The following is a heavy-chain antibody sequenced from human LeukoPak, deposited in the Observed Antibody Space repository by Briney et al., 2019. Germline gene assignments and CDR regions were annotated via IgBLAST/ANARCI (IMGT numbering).Heavy chain of an antibody. Sequence: SETLSLTCTVSGGSISSYYWSWLRQPAGKGLEWIGRIYTSGSTNYNPSLKSRVTMSVDTSKNQFSLKLSSVTAADTAVYYCALVLGDSCGWPVDYWGQGTLVTVSS. CDR3: ALVLGDSCGWPVDY. CDR1: GGSISSYY. CDR2: IYTSGST. J-gene: IGHJ4*02. D-gene: IGHD6-19*01. V-gene: IGHV4-4*07.